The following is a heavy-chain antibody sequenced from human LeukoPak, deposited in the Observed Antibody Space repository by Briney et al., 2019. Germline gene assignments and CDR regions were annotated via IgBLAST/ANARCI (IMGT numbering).Heavy chain of an antibody. Sequence: ASVKVSCKASGGTFSSYAISWVRQAPGQGLEWMGRIIPILGIANYAQKFQGRVTMTRDTSISTAYMELSRLRSDDTAVYYCARALTTIFGAYSWFDPWGQGTLVTVSS. D-gene: IGHD3-3*01. CDR1: GGTFSSYA. CDR3: ARALTTIFGAYSWFDP. J-gene: IGHJ5*02. CDR2: IIPILGIA. V-gene: IGHV1-69*04.